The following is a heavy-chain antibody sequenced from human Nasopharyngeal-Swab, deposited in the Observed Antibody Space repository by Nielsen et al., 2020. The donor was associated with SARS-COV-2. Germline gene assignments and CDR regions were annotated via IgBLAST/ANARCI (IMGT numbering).Heavy chain of an antibody. CDR3: ARSLFTAHYFDY. CDR2: IYYSGST. Sequence: GSLRLSCIVSGGSVSSGSYYWSWIRPPPGKGLEWIGYIYYSGSTNYNPSLKSRVTISVDTSKNQFSLKLSSVTAADTAVYYCARSLFTAHYFDYWGQGTLVTVSS. CDR1: GGSVSSGSYY. V-gene: IGHV4-61*01. J-gene: IGHJ4*02.